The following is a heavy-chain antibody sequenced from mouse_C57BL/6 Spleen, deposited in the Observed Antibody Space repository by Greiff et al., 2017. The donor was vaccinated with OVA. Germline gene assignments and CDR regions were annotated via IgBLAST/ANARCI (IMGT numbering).Heavy chain of an antibody. D-gene: IGHD1-1*01. CDR2: IDPEDGET. CDR3: ASPITTVVAPAMDY. J-gene: IGHJ4*01. CDR1: GFNIKDYY. V-gene: IGHV14-2*01. Sequence: EVQVVESGAELVKPGASVKLSCTASGFNIKDYYMHWVKQRTEQGLEWIGRIDPEDGETKYAPKFQGKATITADTSSNTAYLQLSSLTSEDTAVYYCASPITTVVAPAMDYWGQGTSVTVSS.